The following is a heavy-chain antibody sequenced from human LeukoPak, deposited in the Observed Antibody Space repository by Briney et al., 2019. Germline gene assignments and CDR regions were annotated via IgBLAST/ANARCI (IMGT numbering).Heavy chain of an antibody. CDR3: ARDGDILTGYPTRFDC. CDR1: GCTFSSYG. J-gene: IGHJ4*02. D-gene: IGHD3-9*01. V-gene: IGHV1-18*01. CDR2: ISAYNGNT. Sequence: ASVKVSCKASGCTFSSYGISWVRQAPGQGLEWMGWISAYNGNTSYAQKFQGRVTMTTDTSTSTAYMELRSLRSDDTAVYFCARDGDILTGYPTRFDCWGQGTLVTVSS.